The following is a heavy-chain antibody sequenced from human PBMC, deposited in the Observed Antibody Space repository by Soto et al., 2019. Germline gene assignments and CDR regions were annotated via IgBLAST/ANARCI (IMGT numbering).Heavy chain of an antibody. CDR2: IIPIFGTA. D-gene: IGHD5-18*01. J-gene: IGHJ6*02. CDR3: ARDWGRSSAMVHYGMDV. CDR1: GGTFSSYA. V-gene: IGHV1-69*01. Sequence: QVQLVQSGAEVKKPGSSVKVSCKASGGTFSSYAISWVRQAPGQGLEWMGGIIPIFGTANYAQKFQGRVTITADESTSTAYRELSSLRSEDTAGYYCARDWGRSSAMVHYGMDVWGQGTTVTVSS.